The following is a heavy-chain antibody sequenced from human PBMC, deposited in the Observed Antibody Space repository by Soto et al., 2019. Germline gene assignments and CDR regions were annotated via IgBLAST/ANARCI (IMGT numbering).Heavy chain of an antibody. CDR3: ARETAAAPNCFDP. D-gene: IGHD2-2*01. Sequence: QVELVQSGAEVKKPGSSVKVSCKASGGTFSSYTISWVRQAPGQGLEWMGRIIPILGIANYAQKFQGRVTITADKSTSTAYMELSSLRSEDTAVYYCARETAAAPNCFDPWGQGTLVTVSS. CDR1: GGTFSSYT. CDR2: IIPILGIA. V-gene: IGHV1-69*08. J-gene: IGHJ5*02.